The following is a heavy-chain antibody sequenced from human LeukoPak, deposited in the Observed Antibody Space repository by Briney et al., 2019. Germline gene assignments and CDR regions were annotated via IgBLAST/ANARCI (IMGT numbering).Heavy chain of an antibody. Sequence: SETLSLTCTVSGGSISSGSYYWSWIRQPAGKGLEWIGRIYTSGSTNYNPSLKSRVTISVDTSKNQFSLKLSSVTAADTAVYYCARGVTIFGVVIKYYFDYWGQGTLATVSS. V-gene: IGHV4-61*02. J-gene: IGHJ4*02. CDR3: ARGVTIFGVVIKYYFDY. CDR1: GGSISSGSYY. D-gene: IGHD3-3*01. CDR2: IYTSGST.